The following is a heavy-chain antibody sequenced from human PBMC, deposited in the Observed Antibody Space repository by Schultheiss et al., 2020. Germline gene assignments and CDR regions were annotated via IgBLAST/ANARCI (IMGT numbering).Heavy chain of an antibody. V-gene: IGHV1-2*06. D-gene: IGHD6-6*01. CDR3: ARLQLPSP. Sequence: ASVKVSCKASGYTFTSYGISWVRQAPGQGLEWMGRINPNSGGTDYAQKFQDRVTMTRDTSISTDYMELNRLRSDDTAMYYCARLQLPSPWGQGTLVTVSS. CDR2: INPNSGGT. J-gene: IGHJ5*02. CDR1: GYTFTSYG.